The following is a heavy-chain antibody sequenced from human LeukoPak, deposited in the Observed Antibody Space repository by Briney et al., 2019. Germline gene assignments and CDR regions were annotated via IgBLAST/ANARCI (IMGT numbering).Heavy chain of an antibody. V-gene: IGHV3-21*01. J-gene: IGHJ3*02. Sequence: GGSLRLSCAASGFTFSSYSMNWVRQAPGKGLEWVSSISSSSSYIYYADSVKGRFTISRDNAKNSLYLQTNSLRAEDTAVYYCARDLGRCSSTSCRYGDAFDIWGQGTMVTVSS. CDR2: ISSSSSYI. CDR3: ARDLGRCSSTSCRYGDAFDI. D-gene: IGHD2-2*01. CDR1: GFTFSSYS.